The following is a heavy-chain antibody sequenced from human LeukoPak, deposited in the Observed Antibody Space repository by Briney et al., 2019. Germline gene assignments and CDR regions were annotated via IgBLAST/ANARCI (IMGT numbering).Heavy chain of an antibody. CDR2: ISSSGSTI. J-gene: IGHJ4*02. CDR1: GFTFSDYY. CDR3: ARGGSPYYYDSSGDY. V-gene: IGHV3-11*01. D-gene: IGHD3-22*01. Sequence: PGGSLRLSCAASGFTFSDYYMSWIRQAPGKGLEWVSYISSSGSTIYYADSVKGRFTISRDNAKNSLYLQMNSLRAEDTAVYYCARGGSPYYYDSSGDYWAREPWSPSPQ.